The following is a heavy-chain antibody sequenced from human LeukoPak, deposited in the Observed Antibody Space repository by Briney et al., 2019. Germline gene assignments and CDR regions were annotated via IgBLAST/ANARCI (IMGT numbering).Heavy chain of an antibody. CDR3: ARRVYCSSTSCYHYYYYMDV. J-gene: IGHJ6*03. D-gene: IGHD2-2*01. CDR1: GYTFTTYY. CDR2: INPSDGST. V-gene: IGHV1-46*03. Sequence: GASVKVSCKASGYTFTTYYVHWVRQAPGQGLGWMGIINPSDGSTTYAQKFQGRVTMSRDTSTRTVYMELSSLRSDDTAVYYCARRVYCSSTSCYHYYYYMDVWGKGTTVTVSS.